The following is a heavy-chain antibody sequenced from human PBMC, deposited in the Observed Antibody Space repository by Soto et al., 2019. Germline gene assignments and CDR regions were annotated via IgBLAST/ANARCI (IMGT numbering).Heavy chain of an antibody. CDR3: ARVGCSGGSCYYYYYYYGMDV. Sequence: GGSLRLSCAASGFTFSSYSMNWVRQAPGKGLEWVSSISSSSSYIYYADSVKGRFTISRDNAKNSLYLQMNSLRAEDTAVYYCARVGCSGGSCYYYYYYYGMDVWGQGTTVTVSS. J-gene: IGHJ6*02. CDR1: GFTFSSYS. CDR2: ISSSSSYI. D-gene: IGHD2-15*01. V-gene: IGHV3-21*01.